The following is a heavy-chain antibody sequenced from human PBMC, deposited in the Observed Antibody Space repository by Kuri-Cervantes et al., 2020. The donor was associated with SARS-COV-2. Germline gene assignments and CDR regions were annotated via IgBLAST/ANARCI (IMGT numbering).Heavy chain of an antibody. CDR3: AREVVPAAIEGYFDH. CDR2: IYTSGST. CDR1: GGSISSYY. J-gene: IGHJ4*02. D-gene: IGHD2-2*01. Sequence: GSLRLSCTVSGGSISSYYWSWIRQPAGKGLEWIGRIYTSGSTNYNPSLKSRVTMSVDTSKNQFSLKLSSVTAADTAVYYCAREVVPAAIEGYFDHWGQGTLVTVSS. V-gene: IGHV4-4*07.